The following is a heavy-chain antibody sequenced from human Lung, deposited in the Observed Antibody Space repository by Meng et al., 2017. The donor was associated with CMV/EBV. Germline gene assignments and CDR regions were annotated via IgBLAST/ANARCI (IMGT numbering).Heavy chain of an antibody. Sequence: GESLKISCATSGFTFNTHPMHWVRQAPGKGLEWVGFIRSKAYGGTTEYAASVKGRFTISRDDSKSIAYLQMNSLKTEDTAVYYCSITGEPNYYYYYGMDVWGQGNXVTVSS. V-gene: IGHV3-49*02. CDR1: GFTFNTHP. J-gene: IGHJ6*02. D-gene: IGHD7-27*01. CDR2: IRSKAYGGTT. CDR3: SITGEPNYYYYYGMDV.